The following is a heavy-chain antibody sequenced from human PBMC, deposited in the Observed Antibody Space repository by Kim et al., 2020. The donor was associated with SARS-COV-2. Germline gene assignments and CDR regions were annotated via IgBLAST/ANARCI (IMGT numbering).Heavy chain of an antibody. J-gene: IGHJ4*02. D-gene: IGHD6-19*01. V-gene: IGHV4-30-2*04. Sequence: PSLKSRVTISVDTSKNQFSRKLSSVTAADTAVYYCARVLGGLVRSHYFDYWGQGTLVTVSS. CDR3: ARVLGGLVRSHYFDY.